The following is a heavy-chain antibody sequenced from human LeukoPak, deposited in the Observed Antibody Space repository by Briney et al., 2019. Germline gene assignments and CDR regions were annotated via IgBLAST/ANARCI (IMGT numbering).Heavy chain of an antibody. CDR3: ATEGPVPTDC. J-gene: IGHJ4*02. CDR1: GFTFSSYN. Sequence: GGSLRLSCAASGFTFSSYNMNWVRQAPGKGLEWVSYISSLSSTIYYADSVKGRFTISRDNAKNSLFLQMSSLRAEDTAVYYCATEGPVPTDCWGLGTLVSVSS. V-gene: IGHV3-48*04. CDR2: ISSLSSTI.